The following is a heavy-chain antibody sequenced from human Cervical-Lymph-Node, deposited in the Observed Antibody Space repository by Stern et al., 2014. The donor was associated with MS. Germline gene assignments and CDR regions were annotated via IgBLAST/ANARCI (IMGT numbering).Heavy chain of an antibody. D-gene: IGHD2-2*01. V-gene: IGHV1-69*04. CDR1: GGTFSSYT. CDR2: IIPILGIA. CDR3: ARGGYCSSTSCYPYYYYGMDV. J-gene: IGHJ6*02. Sequence: QDQLVQSGAEVKKPGSSVKVSCKASGGTFSSYTISWVRQAPGQGLEWMGRIIPILGIANYAQKFQGRVTITADKSTSTAYMELSSLRSEDTAVYYCARGGYCSSTSCYPYYYYGMDVWGQGTTVTVSS.